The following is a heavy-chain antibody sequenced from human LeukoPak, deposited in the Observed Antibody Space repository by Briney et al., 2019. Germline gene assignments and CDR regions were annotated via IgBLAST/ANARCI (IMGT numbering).Heavy chain of an antibody. Sequence: ASVKVSCKASDYTFSTYVISWVRQAPGQGPDWMGWISPYKGNAIYAQKLQGRVTMTTDTSTGTAYMELRSLTSDDTAVYYCATAQDYGEYVLGYFDYWGQGTLVTVSS. CDR1: DYTFSTYV. CDR2: ISPYKGNA. D-gene: IGHD4-17*01. CDR3: ATAQDYGEYVLGYFDY. V-gene: IGHV1-18*01. J-gene: IGHJ4*02.